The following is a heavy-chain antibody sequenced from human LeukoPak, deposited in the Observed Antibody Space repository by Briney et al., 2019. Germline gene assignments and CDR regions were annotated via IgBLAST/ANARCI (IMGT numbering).Heavy chain of an antibody. Sequence: GGSLRLSCAASGFTFSSYGMHWVRQAPGKGLEWVGRINYKTNGGTADYAAPVEGRFYISRDDSKDTLYPQMNSLKTEDTGVYYCTTDHRTIYGVVFPDYWGQGTLVTVSP. V-gene: IGHV3-15*01. J-gene: IGHJ4*02. CDR2: INYKTNGGTA. CDR1: GFTFSSYG. D-gene: IGHD3-3*01. CDR3: TTDHRTIYGVVFPDY.